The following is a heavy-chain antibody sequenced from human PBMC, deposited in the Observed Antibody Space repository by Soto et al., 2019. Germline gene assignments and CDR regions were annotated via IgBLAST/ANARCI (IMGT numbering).Heavy chain of an antibody. V-gene: IGHV1-8*01. J-gene: IGHJ6*03. CDR2: MNPNSGNT. Sequence: GASVKVSCKASGYTFTSYDINWVRQATGQGLEWMGWMNPNSGNTGYAQKFQGRVTMTRNTSISTAYMELSSLRSEDTAVYYCARTTTTFANYYYYMDVWGKGTTVTVS. CDR1: GYTFTSYD. D-gene: IGHD1-1*01. CDR3: ARTTTTFANYYYYMDV.